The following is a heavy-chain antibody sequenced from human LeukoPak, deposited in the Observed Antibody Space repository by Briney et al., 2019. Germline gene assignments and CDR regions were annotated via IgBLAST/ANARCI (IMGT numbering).Heavy chain of an antibody. Sequence: SETLSLTCTVSGGSISSSSYYWGWIRQPPGKGLEWIGSIYYSGSTYYNPSLKSRVTISVDTSKNQFSLKLSSVTAADTAVYYCSRERLDSSGYAYWGQGTLVTVSS. D-gene: IGHD3-22*01. V-gene: IGHV4-39*07. CDR2: IYYSGST. CDR1: GGSISSSSYY. CDR3: SRERLDSSGYAY. J-gene: IGHJ4*02.